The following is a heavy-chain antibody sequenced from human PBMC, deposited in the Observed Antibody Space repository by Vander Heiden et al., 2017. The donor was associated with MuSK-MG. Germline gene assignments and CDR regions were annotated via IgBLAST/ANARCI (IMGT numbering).Heavy chain of an antibody. J-gene: IGHJ6*02. Sequence: QVQLVESGGGLVKPGVSLSLSCAASGFTFIAYYMSWIRQARGKGLEWVSYISSSSSDTNDADSVKGRLTISRDNAKNSLYLQMNSLRAEDTAVYYCARYTLGDYYYYYGMDVWGQGTTVTVSS. CDR1: GFTFIAYY. CDR3: ARYTLGDYYYYYGMDV. D-gene: IGHD2-15*01. V-gene: IGHV3-11*06. CDR2: ISSSSSDT.